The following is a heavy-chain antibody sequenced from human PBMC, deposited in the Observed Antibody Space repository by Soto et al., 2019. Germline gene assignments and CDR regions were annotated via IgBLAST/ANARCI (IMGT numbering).Heavy chain of an antibody. J-gene: IGHJ6*02. D-gene: IGHD6-13*01. CDR3: ARGVYSSSWWAYYYYGMDV. Sequence: QVQLVESGGGVVQPGRSLRLSCAASGFTFSSYAMHWVRQAPGKGLEWVAVISYDGCNKYYADSVKGRFTISRDNSKNTLYLQMNSLRAEDTAVYYCARGVYSSSWWAYYYYGMDVWGQGTTVTVSS. CDR1: GFTFSSYA. CDR2: ISYDGCNK. V-gene: IGHV3-30-3*01.